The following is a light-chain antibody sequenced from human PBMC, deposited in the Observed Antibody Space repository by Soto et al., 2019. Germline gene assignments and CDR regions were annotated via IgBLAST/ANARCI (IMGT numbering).Light chain of an antibody. V-gene: IGLV1-47*01. CDR3: AAWDDSLGGRVV. J-gene: IGLJ2*01. CDR2: RNN. Sequence: QSVLTQPPSASETPGQRVTISCSGSSSNIGSRYVCWYQQLPGTAPKLVIYRNNQRPSGVPDRFSGSKSGTSASLAISGLRSEDEADYYCAAWDDSLGGRVVFGGGTKVTVL. CDR1: SSNIGSRY.